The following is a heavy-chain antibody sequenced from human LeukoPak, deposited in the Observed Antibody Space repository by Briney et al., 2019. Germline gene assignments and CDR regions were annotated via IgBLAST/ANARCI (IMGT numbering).Heavy chain of an antibody. D-gene: IGHD2-2*02. J-gene: IGHJ4*02. CDR1: GYTFTGYY. CDR2: INPNSGGT. CDR3: ARGRLVPAAIGWRYFDY. Sequence: ASVKVSCKASGYTFTGYYMHWVRQAPGQGLEWMGWINPNSGGTNYAQKFQGRVTMTRDTSISTAYMELSRLRSDDTAVYYCARGRLVPAAIGWRYFDYWGQGTLVTVSS. V-gene: IGHV1-2*02.